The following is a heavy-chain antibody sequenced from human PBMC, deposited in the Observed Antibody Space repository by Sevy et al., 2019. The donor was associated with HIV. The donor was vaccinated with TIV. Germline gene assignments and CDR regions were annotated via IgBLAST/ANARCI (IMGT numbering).Heavy chain of an antibody. CDR3: ARHHAGSVEFYFDH. J-gene: IGHJ4*02. Sequence: ASVKVSCKASGYTFNRHGLHWVRQAPAQGLEWMGWTATDTGDTRYSQKFQGRLTITTDTSACTLYMELSSLTSEDTAVYYCARHHAGSVEFYFDHWGQGTLVAVSS. CDR1: GYTFNRHG. V-gene: IGHV1-3*04. CDR2: TATDTGDT.